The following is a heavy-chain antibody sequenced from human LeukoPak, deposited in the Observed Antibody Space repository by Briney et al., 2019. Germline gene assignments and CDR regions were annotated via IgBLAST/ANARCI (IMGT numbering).Heavy chain of an antibody. CDR1: GFTFSSYA. V-gene: IGHV3-23*01. CDR2: ISGSGGST. D-gene: IGHD6-13*01. Sequence: PGGSLRLSCAASGFTFSSYAMSWVRQAPGKGREWVSAISGSGGSTYYADSVKGRFTISRDNSKNTLYLQMNSLRAEDTAVYYCAKPTSRGSSWYFWYFDLWGRGTLVTVSS. CDR3: AKPTSRGSSWYFWYFDL. J-gene: IGHJ2*01.